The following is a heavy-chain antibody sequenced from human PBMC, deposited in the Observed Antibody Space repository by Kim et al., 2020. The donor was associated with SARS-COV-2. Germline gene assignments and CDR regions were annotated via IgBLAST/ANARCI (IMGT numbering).Heavy chain of an antibody. D-gene: IGHD3-9*01. CDR2: INHSGST. V-gene: IGHV4-34*01. CDR3: ARGSQYYDILTGYYQVGYYYGMDV. Sequence: SETLSLTCAVYGGSFSGYYWSWIRQPPGKGLEWIGEINHSGSTNYNPSLKSRVTISVDTSKNQFSLKLSSVTAADTAVYYCARGSQYYDILTGYYQVGYYYGMDVWGQGTTVTVSS. J-gene: IGHJ6*02. CDR1: GGSFSGYY.